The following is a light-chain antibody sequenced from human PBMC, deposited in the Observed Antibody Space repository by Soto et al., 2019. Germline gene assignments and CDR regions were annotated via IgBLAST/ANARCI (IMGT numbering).Light chain of an antibody. CDR3: CSYAGSYTLV. CDR1: SSDVGAYNY. J-gene: IGLJ3*02. Sequence: QSALTQPRSVSGSPGQSVTISCTGSSSDVGAYNYVSWYQQHPGKAPNLLIYDITKRPSGVPDRFSGSKSGYTASLTISGLQAEDEADYYCCSYAGSYTLVFGGGTQLTVL. CDR2: DIT. V-gene: IGLV2-11*01.